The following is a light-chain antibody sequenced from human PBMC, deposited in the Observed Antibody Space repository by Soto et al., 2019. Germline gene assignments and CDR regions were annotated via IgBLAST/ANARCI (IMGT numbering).Light chain of an antibody. CDR2: EVT. V-gene: IGLV2-8*01. CDR1: SSDVGAYNY. J-gene: IGLJ3*02. Sequence: QSALTQPPSASGAPGQSVTISCTGTSSDVGAYNYVSWYQQHAGKAPKLVIYEVTKRPSGVPDRFSGSKSANRASLPVSGLKAADEADYYCSSFASSNTWVFGGGTKVAVL. CDR3: SSFASSNTWV.